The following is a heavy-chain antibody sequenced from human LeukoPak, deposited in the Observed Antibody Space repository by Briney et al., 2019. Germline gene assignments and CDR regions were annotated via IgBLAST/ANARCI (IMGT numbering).Heavy chain of an antibody. CDR3: ARGGNGYYFDY. D-gene: IGHD4-23*01. V-gene: IGHV4-30-4*01. CDR2: IYYSGST. CDR1: GGSISSGDYY. Sequence: RPSETLSLTCTVSGGSISSGDYYWSWIRQPPGKGLEWIGYIYYSGSTYYNPSLKSRVTISVDTSKNQFSLKLSSVTAADTAVYSCARGGNGYYFDYWGQGTLVTVSS. J-gene: IGHJ4*02.